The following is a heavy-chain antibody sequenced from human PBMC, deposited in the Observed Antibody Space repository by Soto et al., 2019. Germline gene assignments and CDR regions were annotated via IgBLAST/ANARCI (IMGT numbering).Heavy chain of an antibody. J-gene: IGHJ4*02. D-gene: IGHD6-19*01. V-gene: IGHV3-30*18. Sequence: GGSLRLSCAASGFTFSAYGMHWVRQAPGKGLEWVAFISYDGVNQYYADSVKGRFTISRDNSKNTLYVQMNSLRTEDTALYYCAKDRVTKGKWLVALDSWGQGTMVTVSS. CDR3: AKDRVTKGKWLVALDS. CDR2: ISYDGVNQ. CDR1: GFTFSAYG.